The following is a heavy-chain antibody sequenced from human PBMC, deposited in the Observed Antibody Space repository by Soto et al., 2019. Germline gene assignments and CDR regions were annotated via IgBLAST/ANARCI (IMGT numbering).Heavy chain of an antibody. CDR3: ARQVYYGSGSYYHYYYGMDV. J-gene: IGHJ6*02. D-gene: IGHD3-10*01. V-gene: IGHV1-69*01. CDR2: VIPIFGTA. Sequence: QVQLVQSGAEVKKPGSSVKVSCKASGGTFSSYAISWVRQAPGQGLEWMGGVIPIFGTANYAQKFQGRVMITADESTSTAYMELSSLRSEDTAVYYCARQVYYGSGSYYHYYYGMDVWGQGTTVTVSS. CDR1: GGTFSSYA.